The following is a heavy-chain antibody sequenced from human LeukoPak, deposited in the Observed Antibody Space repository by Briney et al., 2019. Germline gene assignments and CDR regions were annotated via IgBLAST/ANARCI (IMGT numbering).Heavy chain of an antibody. CDR3: ARGYYYESSGYFFDY. D-gene: IGHD3-22*01. CDR1: GFTFSSYS. J-gene: IGHJ4*02. Sequence: PGGSLRLSCAASGFTFSSYSMNWVRQAPGKGLEWVSSISSSSSYMYYADSVKGRFTISRDNAENSLYLQMNSLRAEDTAVYYCARGYYYESSGYFFDYWGRGTLVTVSS. CDR2: ISSSSSYM. V-gene: IGHV3-21*01.